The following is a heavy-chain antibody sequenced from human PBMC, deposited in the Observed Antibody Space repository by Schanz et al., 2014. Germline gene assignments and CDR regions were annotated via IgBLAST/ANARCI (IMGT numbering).Heavy chain of an antibody. CDR1: GFTFSSYA. CDR3: ARGLIAAAGGAFDY. Sequence: VQLVESGGGLVKPGGSLRLSCAASGFTFSSYALHWVRQAPGKGLEWVSAINTGVNTYYADSVRGRFTMSRDNSKNTLYLQMNSLRAGDAAVYYCARGLIAAAGGAFDYWGQGTLVAVSA. V-gene: IGHV3-23*04. CDR2: INTGVNT. J-gene: IGHJ4*02. D-gene: IGHD6-13*01.